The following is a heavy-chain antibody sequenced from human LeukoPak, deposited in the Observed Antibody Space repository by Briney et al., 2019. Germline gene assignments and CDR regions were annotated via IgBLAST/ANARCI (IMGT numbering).Heavy chain of an antibody. CDR3: AREASSGWYVRGGSFDP. CDR1: GYTFPSYD. CDR2: MNPNSGNT. Sequence: ASVKVSCKASGYTFPSYDINWVRQATGQGLEWMGWMNPNSGNTGYAQKFQGRVTMTRNTSISTAYVELSSLRSEDTAVYYCAREASSGWYVRGGSFDPWGQGTLLTVSS. J-gene: IGHJ5*02. D-gene: IGHD6-19*01. V-gene: IGHV1-8*01.